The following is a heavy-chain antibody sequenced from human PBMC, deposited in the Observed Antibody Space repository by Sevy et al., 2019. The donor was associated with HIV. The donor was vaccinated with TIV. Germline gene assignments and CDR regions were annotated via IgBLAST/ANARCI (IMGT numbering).Heavy chain of an antibody. CDR3: VIGWLLDS. CDR2: IKQDGSET. CDR1: GFTFGTKW. Sequence: GGSLRLSCVVSGFTFGTKWMSWVRQAPGKGLEWVANIKQDGSETYYVDSVKSRFTISRDNAKTSLYLQMDYPRPEDTAVYYCVIGWLLDSWGQGTLVTVSS. J-gene: IGHJ4*02. V-gene: IGHV3-7*01. D-gene: IGHD6-19*01.